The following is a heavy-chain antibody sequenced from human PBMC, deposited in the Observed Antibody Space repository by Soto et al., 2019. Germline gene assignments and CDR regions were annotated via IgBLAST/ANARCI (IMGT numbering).Heavy chain of an antibody. V-gene: IGHV1-8*01. CDR2: MNPNSGNT. CDR1: GYTFTSYD. CDR3: ARVRSTPGNYYYYYGMDV. Sequence: GASVKVSCKASGYTFTSYDINWVRQATGQGLEWMGWMNPNSGNTGYAQKFQGRVTMTRNTSISTAYMELSSLRSEDTAVYYCARVRSTPGNYYYYYGMDVWGQGTTVTVSS. J-gene: IGHJ6*02.